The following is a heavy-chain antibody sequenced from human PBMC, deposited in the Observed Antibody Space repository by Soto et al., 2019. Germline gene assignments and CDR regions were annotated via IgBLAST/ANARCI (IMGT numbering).Heavy chain of an antibody. J-gene: IGHJ5*02. V-gene: IGHV4-59*08. Sequence: SETLSLTCTVSGGSISSYYWSWIRQPPGKGLEWIGYIYYSGSTNYNTSLKSRVTISVDTSKNQFSLKLSSVTAADTAVYYCARHLGYDSSGYYRNWFDPWGQGTLVTVSS. D-gene: IGHD3-22*01. CDR2: IYYSGST. CDR1: GGSISSYY. CDR3: ARHLGYDSSGYYRNWFDP.